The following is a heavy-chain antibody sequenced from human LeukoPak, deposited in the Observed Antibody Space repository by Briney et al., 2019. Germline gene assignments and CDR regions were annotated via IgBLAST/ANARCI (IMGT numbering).Heavy chain of an antibody. J-gene: IGHJ4*02. CDR1: GFTLSTYG. Sequence: GGSLRLSCAASGFTLSTYGMHWVRQAPGKGLEWVAVISYDGSNKFYVDSVKGRFTISRDNAKNTLYLQMNSLRAEDTAVYYCVRDTVGAFEYWGQGTLVTVPS. CDR2: ISYDGSNK. CDR3: VRDTVGAFEY. D-gene: IGHD1-26*01. V-gene: IGHV3-30*03.